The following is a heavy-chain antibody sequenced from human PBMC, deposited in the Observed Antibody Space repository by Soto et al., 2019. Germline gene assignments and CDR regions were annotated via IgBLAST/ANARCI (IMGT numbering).Heavy chain of an antibody. CDR1: GFTFRSYA. Sequence: PGGSQRLSCTASGFTFRSYAMSWVRQAPGKGLEWVSAISGSGGSTYYADSVEGRFTISRDNSKNTLYLQMNSLRAEDTAVYYCAKDFNRVVWYYYYGMDVWGQGTTVTVSS. CDR3: AKDFNRVVWYYYYGMDV. J-gene: IGHJ6*02. V-gene: IGHV3-23*01. CDR2: ISGSGGST. D-gene: IGHD2-15*01.